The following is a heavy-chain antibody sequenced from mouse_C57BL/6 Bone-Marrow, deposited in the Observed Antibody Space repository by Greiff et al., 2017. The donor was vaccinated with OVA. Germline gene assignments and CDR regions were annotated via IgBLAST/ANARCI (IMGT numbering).Heavy chain of an antibody. Sequence: EVQVVESEGGLVQPGSSMKLSCTASGFTFSDYYMAWVRQVPDKGLEWVANINYDGSSTYYLDSLKSRFIISRDNAKNILYLQMSSLKSEDTATYYCARRGYSNYDAMDYWGQGTSVTVSS. V-gene: IGHV5-16*01. CDR1: GFTFSDYY. CDR2: INYDGSST. J-gene: IGHJ4*01. CDR3: ARRGYSNYDAMDY. D-gene: IGHD2-5*01.